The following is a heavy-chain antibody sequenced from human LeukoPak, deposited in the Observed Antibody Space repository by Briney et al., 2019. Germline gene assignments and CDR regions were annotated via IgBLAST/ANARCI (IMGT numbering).Heavy chain of an antibody. CDR3: ARALKIMITFGGVGGY. D-gene: IGHD3-16*01. V-gene: IGHV3-74*01. Sequence: GGSLRLSCAASGFTFSSYWMHWVRQAPGKGLVWVSRINSDGSSTSYADSVKGRFTISRDNAKNSLYLQMNSLRAEDTAVYYCARALKIMITFGGVGGYWGQGTLVTVSS. CDR1: GFTFSSYW. J-gene: IGHJ4*02. CDR2: INSDGSST.